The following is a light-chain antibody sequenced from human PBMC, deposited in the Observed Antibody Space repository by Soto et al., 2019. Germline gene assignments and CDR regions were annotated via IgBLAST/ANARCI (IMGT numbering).Light chain of an antibody. J-gene: IGKJ1*01. Sequence: EIVMTQSPATLSVSSGERATLPCRASQSVSSNLAWYQQKPGQAPRLLIYGASTRATGIPARFSGSGSGTEFTLTISSLQSEDFAVYYCQQYNNWPQRTFGQGTKVDIK. CDR3: QQYNNWPQRT. CDR2: GAS. CDR1: QSVSSN. V-gene: IGKV3-15*01.